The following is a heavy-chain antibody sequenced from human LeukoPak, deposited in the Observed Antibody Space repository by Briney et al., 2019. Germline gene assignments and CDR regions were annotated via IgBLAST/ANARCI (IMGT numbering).Heavy chain of an antibody. V-gene: IGHV4-30-2*01. CDR2: IYHSGST. J-gene: IGHJ3*02. CDR1: GGSISSGGYS. CDR3: ARAPFAIPLWLGAFDI. D-gene: IGHD5-18*01. Sequence: SQTLSLTCAVSGGSISSGGYSWSWIRQPPGKGLEWIGYIYHSGSTYYNPSLKSRVTISVDRSKNQFSLKLSSVTAADTAVYYCARAPFAIPLWLGAFDIRGQGTMVTVSS.